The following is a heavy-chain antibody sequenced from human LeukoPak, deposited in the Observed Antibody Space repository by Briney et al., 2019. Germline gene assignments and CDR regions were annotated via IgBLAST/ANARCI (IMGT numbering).Heavy chain of an antibody. J-gene: IGHJ5*02. CDR3: TRGIQLEWFDP. CDR2: IRSKAYGGTT. D-gene: IGHD5-18*01. CDR1: GFTFGDYA. V-gene: IGHV3-49*03. Sequence: GGSLRLSCTASGFTFGDYAMSWFRQAPGKGLEWVGFIRSKAYGGTTEYAASVKGRFTISRDDSKSIAYLQLNSLKTEDTAVYYCTRGIQLEWFDPWGQGTLVTVSS.